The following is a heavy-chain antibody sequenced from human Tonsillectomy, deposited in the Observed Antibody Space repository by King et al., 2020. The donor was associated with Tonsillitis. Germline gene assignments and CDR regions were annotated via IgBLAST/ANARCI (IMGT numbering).Heavy chain of an antibody. V-gene: IGHV1-8*01. Sequence: QLVQSGAEVKKPGASVKVSCKASGYTLSSYDISWVRQATISSYDISWVRQATGQGLEWMGWNLNNGNTDYAPKFQGRVTMTRNISISTVYMELRGLTSTDPAVYYWARGRKELMASPPANRYYGLDVWGRGTTVTVSS. CDR3: ARGRKELMASPPANRYYGLDV. J-gene: IGHJ6*02. CDR2: NLNNGNT. CDR1: GYTLSSYD. D-gene: IGHD1-14*01.